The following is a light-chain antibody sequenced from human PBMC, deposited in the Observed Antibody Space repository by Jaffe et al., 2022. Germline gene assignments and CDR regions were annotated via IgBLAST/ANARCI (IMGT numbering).Light chain of an antibody. V-gene: IGKV3-20*01. J-gene: IGKJ2*02. Sequence: EIVLTQSPGTLSLSPGERATLSCRASQSIYSRYLAWYQQKPGQPPRLLIYGASSRATGIPDRISGSGSGTDFTLTITRLEPEDFAVYFCQQYSSTGCSFGQGTKLEIK. CDR2: GAS. CDR3: QQYSSTGCS. CDR1: QSIYSRY.